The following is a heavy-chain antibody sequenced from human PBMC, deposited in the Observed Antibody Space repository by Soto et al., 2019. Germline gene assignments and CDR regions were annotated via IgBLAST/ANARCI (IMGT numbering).Heavy chain of an antibody. CDR1: GFTFSSYA. CDR3: AKRVVPDPYYYYYYMDV. J-gene: IGHJ6*03. V-gene: IGHV3-23*01. Sequence: PGGSLRLSCAASGFTFSSYAMSWVRQAPGKGLEWVSAISGSGGSTYYADSVKGRFTISRDNSKNTLYLQMNSLRAEDTAVYYCAKRVVPDPYYYYYYMDVWGKGTTVTVSS. D-gene: IGHD2-2*01. CDR2: ISGSGGST.